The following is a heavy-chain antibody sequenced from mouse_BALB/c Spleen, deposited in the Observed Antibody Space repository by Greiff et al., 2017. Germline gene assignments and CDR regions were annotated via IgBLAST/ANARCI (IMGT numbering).Heavy chain of an antibody. J-gene: IGHJ2*01. CDR3: YGSSFDY. D-gene: IGHD1-1*01. Sequence: QVQLQQSGAELAKPGASVKMSCKASGYTFTSYWMHWVKQRPGQGLEWIGYINPSTGYTEYNQKFKDKATLTADKSSSTAYMQLSSLTSEDSAVYYCYGSSFDYWGQGTTLTVSS. CDR2: INPSTGYT. V-gene: IGHV1-7*01. CDR1: GYTFTSYW.